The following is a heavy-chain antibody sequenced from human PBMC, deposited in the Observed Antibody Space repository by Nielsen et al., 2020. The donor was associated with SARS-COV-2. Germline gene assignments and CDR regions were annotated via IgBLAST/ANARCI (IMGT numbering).Heavy chain of an antibody. Sequence: SVKVSCKASGGTFSSYAISWVRQAPGQGLEWMGGIIPIFGTANYAQKFQGRVTITADKSTTTAYMELSSLRSEDTAFYYCARGPVDGSGSYSLDYWGQGTLVSVSS. CDR2: IIPIFGTA. CDR3: ARGPVDGSGSYSLDY. CDR1: GGTFSSYA. V-gene: IGHV1-69*06. J-gene: IGHJ4*02. D-gene: IGHD3-10*01.